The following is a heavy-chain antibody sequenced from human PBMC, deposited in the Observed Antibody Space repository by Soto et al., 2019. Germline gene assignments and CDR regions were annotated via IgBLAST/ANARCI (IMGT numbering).Heavy chain of an antibody. V-gene: IGHV4-59*01. CDR3: ARGGSGWDTYYFDY. Sequence: SETLSLTCTVSGGSISSYYWSWIRQPPGKGLEWIGYIYYSGSTNYNPSLKSRVTISVDTSKNQFSLKLSSVTAADTAVYYCARGGSGWDTYYFDYWGQGTLVTVSS. CDR1: GGSISSYY. D-gene: IGHD5-18*01. CDR2: IYYSGST. J-gene: IGHJ4*02.